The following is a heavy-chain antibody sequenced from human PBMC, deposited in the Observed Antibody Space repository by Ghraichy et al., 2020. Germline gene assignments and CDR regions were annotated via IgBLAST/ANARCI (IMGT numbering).Heavy chain of an antibody. J-gene: IGHJ3*01. D-gene: IGHD2-15*01. Sequence: GESLNISCAASGFTFSTYSMSWARQAPGKGLEWVSSISSSSGSIYYADSVKCRFTFSRDNAKNSLSLQMTSLRAEDSAVYYCVMCSGGRCHQSAFDVWGQGTMFTVSS. CDR1: GFTFSTYS. CDR2: ISSSSGSI. CDR3: VMCSGGRCHQSAFDV. V-gene: IGHV3-21*01.